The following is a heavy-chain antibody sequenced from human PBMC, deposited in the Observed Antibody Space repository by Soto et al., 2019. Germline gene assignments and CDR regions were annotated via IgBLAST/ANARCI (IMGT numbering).Heavy chain of an antibody. CDR1: GGSISSGDYY. CDR3: ARAGYVGYCSSTSCPGGGMDV. CDR2: IYYSGST. V-gene: IGHV4-30-4*01. D-gene: IGHD2-2*01. Sequence: SETLSLTCTVSGGSISSGDYYWSWIRQPPGKGLEWIGYIYYSGSTYYNPSLKSRVTISVDTSKNQFSLKLSSVAAADTAVYYCARAGYVGYCSSTSCPGGGMDVWGQGTTVTVSS. J-gene: IGHJ6*02.